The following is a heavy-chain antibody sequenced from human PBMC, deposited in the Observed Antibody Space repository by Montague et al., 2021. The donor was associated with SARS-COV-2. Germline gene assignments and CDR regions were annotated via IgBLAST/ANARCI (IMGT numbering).Heavy chain of an antibody. J-gene: IGHJ6*03. D-gene: IGHD3-10*01. V-gene: IGHV4-34*01. CDR2: IHHGGST. Sequence: SETLSLTCAVHGGSFSTYSWNWNRQPPGKGLEWIGEIHHGGSTNYNPSHKSRVTISADTSKNQFSLKLASVAAADTAVYYCARLGDGVVPSPILGVGPYYSYYYMDVWGKGTTVTVSS. CDR3: ARLGDGVVPSPILGVGPYYSYYYMDV. CDR1: GGSFSTYS.